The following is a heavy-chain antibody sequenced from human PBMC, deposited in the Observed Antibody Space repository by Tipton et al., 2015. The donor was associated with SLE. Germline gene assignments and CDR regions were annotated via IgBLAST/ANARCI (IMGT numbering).Heavy chain of an antibody. CDR2: IYHSGST. J-gene: IGHJ4*02. V-gene: IGHV4-38-2*01. Sequence: TLSLTCAVSDYSISSDYSWGCIRQPPGKGLEWIGTIYHSGSTYYNPSLKSRVTISEDTSKNQFSLKMTSVTAADTAVYYCAKRDVELAPLGFDNWGQGTLVTVSS. CDR3: AKRDVELAPLGFDN. D-gene: IGHD5-24*01. CDR1: DYSISSDYS.